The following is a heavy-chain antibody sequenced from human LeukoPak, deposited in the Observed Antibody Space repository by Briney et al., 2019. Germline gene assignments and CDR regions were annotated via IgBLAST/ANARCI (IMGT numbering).Heavy chain of an antibody. CDR3: AKGASWFDP. CDR1: GFTFSSYG. D-gene: IGHD3-16*01. CDR2: ISYDGSNE. Sequence: PGGSLRLSCAASGFTFSSYGMHWVRQAPGKGLEWVAVISYDGSNEFYADSVKGRFTISRDNSKNTLYLQMNSLRAEDTAVYYCAKGASWFDPWGQGTLVTVSS. J-gene: IGHJ5*02. V-gene: IGHV3-30*18.